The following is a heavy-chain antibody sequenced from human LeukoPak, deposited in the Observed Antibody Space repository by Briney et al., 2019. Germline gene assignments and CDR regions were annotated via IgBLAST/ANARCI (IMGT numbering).Heavy chain of an antibody. CDR3: AREGEGYYYDSSGYYWGQFDP. Sequence: PSETLSLTCTVSGYSISSGYYWGWIRQPPGKGLEWIGSIYHSGSTYYNPSLKSRVTISVDTSKNQFSLKLSSVTPEDTAVYYCAREGEGYYYDSSGYYWGQFDPWGQGTLVTVSS. J-gene: IGHJ5*02. CDR2: IYHSGST. CDR1: GYSISSGYY. D-gene: IGHD3-22*01. V-gene: IGHV4-38-2*02.